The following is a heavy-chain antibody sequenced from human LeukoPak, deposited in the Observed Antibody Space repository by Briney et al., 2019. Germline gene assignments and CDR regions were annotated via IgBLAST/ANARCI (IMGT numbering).Heavy chain of an antibody. J-gene: IGHJ3*01. CDR1: GGSFSGYY. CDR3: AKAPYLSSGS. V-gene: IGHV4-34*01. D-gene: IGHD3-22*01. Sequence: PSETLSLTCAVYGGSFSGYYWSWIRQPPGKGLEWIGEIDHSGTINYNPSLKSRVTLSLDTSKNQFSLILSSVTAADTAVYYCAKAPYLSSGSWGQGTMVTVSS. CDR2: IDHSGTI.